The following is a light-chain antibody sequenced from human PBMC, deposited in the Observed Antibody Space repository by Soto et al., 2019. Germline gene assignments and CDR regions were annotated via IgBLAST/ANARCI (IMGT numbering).Light chain of an antibody. CDR3: AAWDDSLSGYV. J-gene: IGLJ1*01. CDR2: RNN. Sequence: QSVLTQPPSASGTPGQRVTISCSGSSSNIGSNYVYWYQQLPGTAPKLLIYRNNQRPSGVPDRFSGSKSATSASLAISGLRSEDEADYYCAAWDDSLSGYVFGTGTKVT. CDR1: SSNIGSNY. V-gene: IGLV1-47*01.